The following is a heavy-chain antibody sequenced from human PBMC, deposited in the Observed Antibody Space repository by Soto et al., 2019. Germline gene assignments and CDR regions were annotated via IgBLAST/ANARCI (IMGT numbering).Heavy chain of an antibody. CDR2: ISSSSTYI. V-gene: IGHV3-21*03. D-gene: IGHD5-12*01. J-gene: IGHJ5*01. CDR1: GFTFSSYS. CDR3: ARSPLGIVATSLYWFDS. Sequence: EVQLVESGGGLVKPGGSLRLSCAASGFTFSSYSMNWVRQAPGKGLEWVSSISSSSTYIYYADSVKGRFTISRDNAKNSLAVQMHSMRVEYTAVYCGARSPLGIVATSLYWFDSWGQGTLVTVSS.